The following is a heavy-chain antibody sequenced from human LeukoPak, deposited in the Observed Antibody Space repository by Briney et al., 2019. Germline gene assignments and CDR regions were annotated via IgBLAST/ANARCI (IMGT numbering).Heavy chain of an antibody. D-gene: IGHD1-26*01. CDR1: GGSIASGSYY. J-gene: IGHJ4*02. CDR3: VRDIGSFEIDY. CDR2: VHSNGKT. V-gene: IGHV4-39*02. Sequence: SETLSLICSVTGGSIASGSYYWGWVRQSPGKGLDRIGSVHSNGKTYYNPSLNNRLIISADTSTDQFSLRLSPVTAADTAVYFCVRDIGSFEIDYWGQGTLVTVSS.